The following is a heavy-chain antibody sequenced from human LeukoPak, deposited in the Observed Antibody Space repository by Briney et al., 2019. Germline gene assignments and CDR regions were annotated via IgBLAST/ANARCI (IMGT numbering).Heavy chain of an antibody. CDR3: AKDQRYNRVPYYFDY. Sequence: GGSLRLSCAASGFTFSSYAMSWVRQAPGKGLEWVSAISGSGGSTYYADSVKGRFTISRDNSKNTLYLQMNSLRAEDTAVYYCAKDQRYNRVPYYFDYWGQGTLVTVSS. D-gene: IGHD1-14*01. V-gene: IGHV3-23*01. CDR2: ISGSGGST. J-gene: IGHJ4*02. CDR1: GFTFSSYA.